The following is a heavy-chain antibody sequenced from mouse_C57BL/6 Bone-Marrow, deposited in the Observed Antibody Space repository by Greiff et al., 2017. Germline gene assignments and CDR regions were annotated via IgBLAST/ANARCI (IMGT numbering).Heavy chain of an antibody. J-gene: IGHJ2*01. CDR1: GFTFSDYG. Sequence: EVQGVESGGGLVQPGGSLKLSCAASGFTFSDYGMAWVRQAPRKGPEWVAFISTLAYSIYYADTVTGRFTISRENAKNTLYLELSSLRSEDTAMYYCARRRMGDYFDYWGQGTTLTVSS. V-gene: IGHV5-15*01. CDR2: ISTLAYSI. CDR3: ARRRMGDYFDY. D-gene: IGHD2-3*01.